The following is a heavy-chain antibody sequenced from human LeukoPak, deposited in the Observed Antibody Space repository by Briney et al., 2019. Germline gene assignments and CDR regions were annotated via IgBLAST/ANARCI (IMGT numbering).Heavy chain of an antibody. Sequence: ASVKVSCKASGGTFSSYAISWVRQAPGQGLEWMGGIIPIFGTANYAQKFQGRVTITTDESTSTAYMELSSLRSEDTAVYYCARVYTGLQIGRSSWFDPWGQGTLVTVSA. J-gene: IGHJ5*02. D-gene: IGHD3-16*01. CDR2: IIPIFGTA. CDR3: ARVYTGLQIGRSSWFDP. CDR1: GGTFSSYA. V-gene: IGHV1-69*05.